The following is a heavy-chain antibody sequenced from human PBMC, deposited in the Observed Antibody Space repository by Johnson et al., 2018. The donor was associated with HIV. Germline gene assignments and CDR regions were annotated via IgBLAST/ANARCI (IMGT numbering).Heavy chain of an antibody. CDR3: TSWGAGADAFDI. D-gene: IGHD1-26*01. CDR1: GFTFSNYG. CDR2: VWYDGSNK. Sequence: QVQLVESGGGVVQPGRSLRLSCVASGFTFSNYGMHWVRQAPGKGLEWVAVVWYDGSNKYYADSVKGRFTISRDDSKNTAYLQMNSLKTEDTAVYYCTSWGAGADAFDIWGQGTMVTVSS. J-gene: IGHJ3*02. V-gene: IGHV3-33*01.